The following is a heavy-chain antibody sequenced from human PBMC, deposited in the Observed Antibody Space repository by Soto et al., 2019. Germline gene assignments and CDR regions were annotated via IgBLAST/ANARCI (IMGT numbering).Heavy chain of an antibody. D-gene: IGHD2-2*01. Sequence: SETLSLTCTVSGGSISSGDYYWSWIRQPPGKGLEWIGYIYYSGSTYYNPSLKSRVTISVDTSKNQFSLKLSSVTAADTAVYYCAREVIVVVPAATNAFDIWGQGTMVTVS. CDR3: AREVIVVVPAATNAFDI. J-gene: IGHJ3*02. CDR1: GGSISSGDYY. CDR2: IYYSGST. V-gene: IGHV4-30-4*01.